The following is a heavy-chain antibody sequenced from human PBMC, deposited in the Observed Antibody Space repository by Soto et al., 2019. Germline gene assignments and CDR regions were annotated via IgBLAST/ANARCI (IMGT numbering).Heavy chain of an antibody. D-gene: IGHD2-15*01. CDR2: TYYMSRFFI. Sequence: SQTLSLTCSISVDSVSSYSAAWNWIRQSPSGGLEWLGRTYYMSRFFIDYAESVKSRIIINPDTSKNQFSLQLKSVTPEDTAVYYCVRDRYSSSGWFDPWGQGTPVTVSS. V-gene: IGHV6-1*01. CDR3: VRDRYSSSGWFDP. J-gene: IGHJ5*02. CDR1: VDSVSSYSAA.